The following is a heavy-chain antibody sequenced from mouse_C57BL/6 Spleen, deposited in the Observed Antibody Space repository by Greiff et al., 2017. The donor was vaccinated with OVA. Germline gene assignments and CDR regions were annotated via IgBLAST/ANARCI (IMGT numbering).Heavy chain of an antibody. CDR3: AKLGEAY. CDR2: IYPGDGDT. D-gene: IGHD4-1*01. CDR1: GYAFSSSW. V-gene: IGHV1-82*01. J-gene: IGHJ3*01. Sequence: VQVVESGPELVKPGASVKISCKASGYAFSSSWMNWVKQRPGKGLEWIGRIYPGDGDTNYNGKFKGKATLTADKSSSTAYMQLSSLTSEDSAVYFCAKLGEAYWGQGTLVTVSA.